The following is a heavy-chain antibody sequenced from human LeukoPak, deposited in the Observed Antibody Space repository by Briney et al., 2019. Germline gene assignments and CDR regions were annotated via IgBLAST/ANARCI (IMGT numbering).Heavy chain of an antibody. Sequence: PSETLSLTCTVSGGSISSHYWSWIRQPPGKGLEWIGYIYYSGSTNYNPSLKSRVTISVDTSKNQFSLKLSSVTAADTAVYYCARLLYGDCYYYYYMDVWGKGTTVTVSS. CDR2: IYYSGST. J-gene: IGHJ6*03. CDR3: ARLLYGDCYYYYYMDV. D-gene: IGHD4-17*01. CDR1: GGSISSHY. V-gene: IGHV4-59*11.